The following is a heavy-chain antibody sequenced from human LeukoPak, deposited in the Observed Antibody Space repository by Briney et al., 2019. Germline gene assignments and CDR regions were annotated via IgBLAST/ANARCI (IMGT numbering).Heavy chain of an antibody. Sequence: SQTPSLTCAISGDSVSSNSAAWIWIRQSPSRGLEWLGRTYYRSKWYTEYAVSVKSRITINPDTSKNQFSLQLSSVIPEDTAVYYCARLGSGSNYWGQGTLVTVSS. CDR1: GDSVSSNSAA. D-gene: IGHD3-10*01. J-gene: IGHJ4*02. CDR2: TYYRSKWYT. V-gene: IGHV6-1*01. CDR3: ARLGSGSNY.